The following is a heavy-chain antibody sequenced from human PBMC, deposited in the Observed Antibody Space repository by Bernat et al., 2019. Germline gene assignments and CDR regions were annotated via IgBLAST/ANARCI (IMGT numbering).Heavy chain of an antibody. D-gene: IGHD1-1*01. CDR1: GFTFNNAW. CDR2: IKSKTDGGTT. V-gene: IGHV3-15*07. CDR3: TTRLSTSKPLKLDY. Sequence: EVQLVESGGGLVKPGGSLRLSCAASGFTFNNAWMNWVRQAPGKGLEWVGRIKSKTDGGTTDYAAPVKGRFTISRDDSKNTLYLQMNSLKTEDTAVYYCTTRLSTSKPLKLDYWGQGTLVTVSS. J-gene: IGHJ4*02.